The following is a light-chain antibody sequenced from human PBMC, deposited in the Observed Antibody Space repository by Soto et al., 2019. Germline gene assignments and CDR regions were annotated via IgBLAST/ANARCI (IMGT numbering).Light chain of an antibody. CDR1: QSINSRC. CDR3: QQYVASPYT. V-gene: IGKV3-20*01. CDR2: DAS. J-gene: IGKJ2*01. Sequence: IVLTQSTGTLSLSPGERATPSCGASQSINSRCLAWYQQKPVQAPRLLIYDASSRATGIPDRFSASGSGTDFTLTISSLQPEDFAVYYCQQYVASPYTFGQGTNVDI.